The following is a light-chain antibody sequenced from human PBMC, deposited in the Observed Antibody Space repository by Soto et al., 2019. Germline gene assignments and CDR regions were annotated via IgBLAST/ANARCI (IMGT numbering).Light chain of an antibody. V-gene: IGKV1-5*01. J-gene: IGKJ5*01. CDR2: DAS. Sequence: GDRVTITCRASQSIGVWLAWYQQKPGKAPKLLIYDASNFQTGVPSRFSGSGSGTEFTLTISSLQPDDFATYYCLQHNTYPATFGGGTRLEIK. CDR1: QSIGVW. CDR3: LQHNTYPAT.